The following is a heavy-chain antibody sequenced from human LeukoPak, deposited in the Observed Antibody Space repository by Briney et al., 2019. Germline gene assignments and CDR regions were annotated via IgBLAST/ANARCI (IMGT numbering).Heavy chain of an antibody. CDR2: INHSGST. CDR3: AAITMVRGVPYDWFDP. J-gene: IGHJ5*02. CDR1: GGSFSGYY. V-gene: IGHV4-34*01. D-gene: IGHD3-10*01. Sequence: SETLSLTCAVYGGSFSGYYWSWIRQPPGKGLEWIGEINHSGSTNYNLSLKSRATISVDTSKNQFSLKLSSVTAADTAVYYCAAITMVRGVPYDWFDPWGQGTLVTVSS.